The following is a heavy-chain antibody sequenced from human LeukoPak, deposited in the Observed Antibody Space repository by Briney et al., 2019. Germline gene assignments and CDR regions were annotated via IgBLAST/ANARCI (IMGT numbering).Heavy chain of an antibody. J-gene: IGHJ6*03. D-gene: IGHD3-10*01. Sequence: SETLSLACAVYGGSFSGYYRSWIRQPPGKGLEWIGEINHSGSTNYNPSLKSRVTISVDTSKNQFSLKLSSVTAADTAVYYCARLFGELSSYLLKLVYYYYYMDVWGKGTTVTVSS. CDR2: INHSGST. CDR3: ARLFGELSSYLLKLVYYYYYMDV. V-gene: IGHV4-34*01. CDR1: GGSFSGYY.